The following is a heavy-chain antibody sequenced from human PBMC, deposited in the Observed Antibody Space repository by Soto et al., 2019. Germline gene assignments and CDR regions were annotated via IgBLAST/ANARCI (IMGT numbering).Heavy chain of an antibody. J-gene: IGHJ3*02. D-gene: IGHD3-22*01. CDR3: ARTPGEEYYYDGSGDAFDI. Sequence: PTLVNPTETLTLTCTVSGFSLSNARMGVSWIRQPPGKALEWLAHIFSNDEKSYSTSLKSRLTISKDTSKSQVVLTMTNMDPVDTATYYCARTPGEEYYYDGSGDAFDIWGQGTRVTVSS. V-gene: IGHV2-26*01. CDR2: IFSNDEK. CDR1: GFSLSNARMG.